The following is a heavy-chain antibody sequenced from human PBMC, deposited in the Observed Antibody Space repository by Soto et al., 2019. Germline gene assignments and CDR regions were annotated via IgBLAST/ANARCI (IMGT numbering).Heavy chain of an antibody. J-gene: IGHJ3*02. Sequence: ASVKVSCKASGYTFTSYYMHWVRQAPGQGLEWMGIINPSGGSTSYAQKFQGRVTMTRDTSTSTVYIELSSLRSEDTAVYYCARPWIAVAVSMGGLDAFDIWGQGTMVTVSS. D-gene: IGHD6-19*01. V-gene: IGHV1-46*03. CDR1: GYTFTSYY. CDR2: INPSGGST. CDR3: ARPWIAVAVSMGGLDAFDI.